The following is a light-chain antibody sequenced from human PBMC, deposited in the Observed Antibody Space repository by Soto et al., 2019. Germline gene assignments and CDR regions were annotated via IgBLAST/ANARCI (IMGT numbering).Light chain of an antibody. CDR1: QGIYKY. CDR2: GVS. Sequence: IQLTQSPSSLSASVGDRVTITCRASQGIYKYLAWYQQKSGQVPKLLIYGVSTLQSGVPSRFSGSGSGTDFTLTISSLQPEDVATYYCQKYNNAPWTCGQGTKGDIK. V-gene: IGKV1-27*01. J-gene: IGKJ1*01. CDR3: QKYNNAPWT.